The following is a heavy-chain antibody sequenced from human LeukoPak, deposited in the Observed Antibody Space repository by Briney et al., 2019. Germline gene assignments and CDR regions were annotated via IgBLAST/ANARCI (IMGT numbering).Heavy chain of an antibody. V-gene: IGHV3-48*01. CDR3: ARLLSGWYLADY. Sequence: GGSLRLSCAASGFTFSNYNMFWARQAPGKGLEGVSYITSSSNTVHYADSVKGRFTLSRDNAKSSLYLQMNSLRAEDTAIYYCARLLSGWYLADYWGQGTLVTVSS. D-gene: IGHD6-19*01. CDR1: GFTFSNYN. CDR2: ITSSSNTV. J-gene: IGHJ4*02.